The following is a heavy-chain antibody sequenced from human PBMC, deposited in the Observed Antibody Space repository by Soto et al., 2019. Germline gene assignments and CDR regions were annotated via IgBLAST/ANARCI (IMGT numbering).Heavy chain of an antibody. CDR3: ARALGVVIENWFDP. D-gene: IGHD3-3*01. J-gene: IGHJ5*02. Sequence: PSETLSLTCSVSGGSISSGDYYWSLIRQPPGKGLEWIGYIYYSGSTYYNPSPKSRVTISVDTSKKQFSLKLSSVTAADTAVYYCARALGVVIENWFDPWGQGTLVTVSS. V-gene: IGHV4-31*03. CDR2: IYYSGST. CDR1: GGSISSGDYY.